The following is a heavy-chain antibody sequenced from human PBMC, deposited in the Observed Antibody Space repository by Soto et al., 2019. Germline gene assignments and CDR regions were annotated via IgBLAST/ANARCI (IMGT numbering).Heavy chain of an antibody. CDR2: ISSSGSTI. D-gene: IGHD5-12*01. V-gene: IGHV3-48*03. Sequence: EVQLVESGGGLVQPGGSLRLSCAASGFTFSSYEMNWVRQAPGKGLEWVSYISSSGSTIYYADSVKGRFTISRDNAKNSLYLQMNSLRAEDTAVYYCARDIGYDMIYYYYGMDVCGQGTTVTVSS. J-gene: IGHJ6*02. CDR1: GFTFSSYE. CDR3: ARDIGYDMIYYYYGMDV.